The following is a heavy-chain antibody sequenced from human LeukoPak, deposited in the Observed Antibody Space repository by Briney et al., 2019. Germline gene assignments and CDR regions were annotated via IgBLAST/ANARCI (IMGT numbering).Heavy chain of an antibody. CDR2: IKQDGSEK. Sequence: PGGSLRLSCAASGFTFSSYWMSWVRQAPGKGLECVANIKQDGSEKYYVDSVKGRFTISRDNAKNSLYLQMNSLRAEDTAVYYCARERGKRITMVRGVIITFFDYWGQGTLVTVSS. V-gene: IGHV3-7*01. CDR1: GFTFSSYW. CDR3: ARERGKRITMVRGVIITFFDY. J-gene: IGHJ4*02. D-gene: IGHD3-10*01.